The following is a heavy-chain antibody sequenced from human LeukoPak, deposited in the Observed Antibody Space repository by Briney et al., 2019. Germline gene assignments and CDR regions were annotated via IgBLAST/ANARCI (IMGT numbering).Heavy chain of an antibody. Sequence: GGSLRLSCAASGFTFSSYAMSWVRQAPGKGLEWVSGISGSGDSTYYADSVKARFTISRDNSKSTLYLQMNSLSAEDTAVYYCARDDYYFDYWGQGTLVTVS. CDR1: GFTFSSYA. V-gene: IGHV3-23*01. D-gene: IGHD2-21*02. CDR3: ARDDYYFDY. J-gene: IGHJ4*02. CDR2: ISGSGDST.